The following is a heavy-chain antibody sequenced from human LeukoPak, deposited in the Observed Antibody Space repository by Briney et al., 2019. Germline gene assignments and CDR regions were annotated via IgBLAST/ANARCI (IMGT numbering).Heavy chain of an antibody. CDR2: IYTSGST. J-gene: IGHJ3*01. CDR1: GGSISSYY. CDR3: ARDQAGATGRWRSPPG. D-gene: IGHD1-26*01. V-gene: IGHV4-4*07. Sequence: SETLSLTCTVSGGSISSYYWSWIRQPAGKGLEWIGRIYTSGSTNYNPSLKSRVTMSVDTSKNQFSLKLSSVTAADTAVYYCARDQAGATGRWRSPPGWGQGTMVTVSS.